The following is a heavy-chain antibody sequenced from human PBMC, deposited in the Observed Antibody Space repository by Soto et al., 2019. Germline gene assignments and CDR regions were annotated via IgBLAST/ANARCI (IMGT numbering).Heavy chain of an antibody. D-gene: IGHD6-19*01. CDR1: GDSVSSNSAI. V-gene: IGHV6-1*01. CDR2: TYYTSKWYN. CDR3: ARVYSSGWSFYYGPDV. J-gene: IGHJ6*02. Sequence: QATLQQSGPGLVKPSQTLSLTFAISGDSVSSNSAIWNWFRQSPSRGLEWLGRTYYTSKWYNDYAVSVKSRISINPDTSKNQVSLQLNSVPPEDTAVYYCARVYSSGWSFYYGPDVWGHGTTVTVSS.